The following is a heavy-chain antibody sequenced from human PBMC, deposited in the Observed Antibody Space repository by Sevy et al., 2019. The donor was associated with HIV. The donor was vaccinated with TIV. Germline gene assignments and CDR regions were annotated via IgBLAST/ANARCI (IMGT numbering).Heavy chain of an antibody. J-gene: IGHJ5*02. D-gene: IGHD3-22*01. V-gene: IGHV3-48*02. CDR2: ISRTATS. CDR3: AREAYYYDSREENWFDP. Sequence: GGSLRLSCKPSGFTFSVYAMHWVRQAPGKGLEWVSSISRTATSFYADSVRDRFTISRYNAKNLLYLEMNSLRDEDTAVYYCAREAYYYDSREENWFDPWGQGTLVTVSS. CDR1: GFTFSVYA.